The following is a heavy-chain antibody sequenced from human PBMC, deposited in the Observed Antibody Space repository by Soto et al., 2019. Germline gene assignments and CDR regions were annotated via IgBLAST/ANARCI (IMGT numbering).Heavy chain of an antibody. V-gene: IGHV4-34*01. CDR1: GGSFSGYY. CDR3: ARANTGFLDY. Sequence: PSETLSLTCAVYGGSFSGYYWSWIRQPPGKGLEWIGEINHSGSTNYNPSLKSRVTISVDTSKNQFSLKLSSVTAADTAVYYCARANTGFLDYWGQGTLVTVSS. J-gene: IGHJ4*02. CDR2: INHSGST.